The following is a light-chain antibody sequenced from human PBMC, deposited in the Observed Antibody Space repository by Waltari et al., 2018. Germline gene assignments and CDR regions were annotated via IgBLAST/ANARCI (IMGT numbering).Light chain of an antibody. V-gene: IGLV1-40*01. J-gene: IGLJ2*01. CDR1: SSNIGAGSD. CDR2: GNN. CDR3: QSYDSSLSGVI. Sequence: QSVLTRPPSVSGAPGQRITISCTGTSSNIGAGSDVHWYLQLPGTAPKLLILGNNNRPSGVPDRFSASKSDTSASLAITGLQAEDEADYYCQSYDSSLSGVIFGGGTKLTVL.